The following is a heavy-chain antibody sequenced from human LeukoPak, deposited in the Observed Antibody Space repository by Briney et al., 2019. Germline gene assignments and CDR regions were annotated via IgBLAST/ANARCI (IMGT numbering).Heavy chain of an antibody. V-gene: IGHV4-59*01. CDR3: AREDSTEGYTPLHY. Sequence: SETLSLTCSVSGGSIHNYYWSWIRQPPGKGLEWIGFIFHSGNSNYNPSLKSRVTISIDTSKNQFSLKLSSVTAADTAVYYCAREDSTEGYTPLHYWGQGTLVTVSS. CDR2: IFHSGNS. J-gene: IGHJ4*02. D-gene: IGHD2-15*01. CDR1: GGSIHNYY.